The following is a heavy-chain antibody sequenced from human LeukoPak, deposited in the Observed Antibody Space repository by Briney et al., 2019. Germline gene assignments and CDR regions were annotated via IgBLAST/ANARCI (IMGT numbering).Heavy chain of an antibody. D-gene: IGHD3-16*02. CDR3: ARELNYDYVWGSYRHTSFDY. CDR2: INHSGST. Sequence: PSETLSLTCAVYGGSFSGYYWSWIRQPPGKGLEWIGEINHSGSTNYNPSLKSRVTISVDTSKNQFSLKLSSVTAADTAVYYCARELNYDYVWGSYRHTSFDYWGQGTLVTVSS. J-gene: IGHJ4*02. CDR1: GGSFSGYY. V-gene: IGHV4-34*01.